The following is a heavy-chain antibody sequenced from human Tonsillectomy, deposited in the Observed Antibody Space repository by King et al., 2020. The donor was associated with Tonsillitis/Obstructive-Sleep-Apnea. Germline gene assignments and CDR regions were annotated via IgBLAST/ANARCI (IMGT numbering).Heavy chain of an antibody. CDR2: IYYSGST. CDR1: GGSISSYS. J-gene: IGHJ3*02. Sequence: VQLQESGPGLVKPSETLSLTCTVSGGSISSYSWSWIRQPPGKGLEWTGYIYYSGSTNYNPSLKSRVTISVDTSKNQFSLKLSSVTAADTAVYYCARDMVLEAGGDAFDIWGQGTMVTVSS. V-gene: IGHV4-59*01. CDR3: ARDMVLEAGGDAFDI. D-gene: IGHD2-8*01.